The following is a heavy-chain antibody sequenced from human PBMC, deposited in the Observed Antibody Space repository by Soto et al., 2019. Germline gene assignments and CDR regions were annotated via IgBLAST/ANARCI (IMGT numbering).Heavy chain of an antibody. J-gene: IGHJ4*02. CDR1: GGTFSSYT. V-gene: IGHV1-69*02. Sequence: QVQLVQSGAEVKKPGSSVNVSCKASGGTFSSYTIGWVRQAPGQGLEWMGRIIPILDIAYYAQKFQDRVTITADKSTGTAYVELSSLRSEDTAVYYCARVPPGYCSSTSCSHYDYWGQGTLVTVSS. CDR3: ARVPPGYCSSTSCSHYDY. CDR2: IIPILDIA. D-gene: IGHD2-2*01.